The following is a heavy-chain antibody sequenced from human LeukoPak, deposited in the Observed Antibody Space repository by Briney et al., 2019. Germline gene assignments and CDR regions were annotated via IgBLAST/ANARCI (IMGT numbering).Heavy chain of an antibody. CDR2: IYYSGST. J-gene: IGHJ4*02. D-gene: IGHD3-9*01. Sequence: SETLSLTCIVSGGSGSDYWGWIRQPPGKGLEWIGSIYYSGSTYCNPSLKSRVTISVDTSKNQFSLKLSSVTAADTAVYYCARHVWLQPFDYWGQGTLVTVSS. CDR3: ARHVWLQPFDY. CDR1: GGSGSDY. V-gene: IGHV4-39*01.